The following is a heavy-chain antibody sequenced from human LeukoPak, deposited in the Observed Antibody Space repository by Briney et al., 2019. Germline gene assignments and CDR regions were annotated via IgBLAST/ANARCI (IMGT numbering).Heavy chain of an antibody. CDR3: ARGQTIFSCSGGSCYHPSDY. D-gene: IGHD2-15*01. Sequence: GASVKVSCKASGYTFTSYDINGVRQATGQGLEWMGWMNPNSGNTGYAQKFQGRVTMTRNTSISTAYMELSSLRSEDTAVYYCARGQTIFSCSGGSCYHPSDYWGQGNLVTVSS. CDR1: GYTFTSYD. CDR2: MNPNSGNT. J-gene: IGHJ4*02. V-gene: IGHV1-8*01.